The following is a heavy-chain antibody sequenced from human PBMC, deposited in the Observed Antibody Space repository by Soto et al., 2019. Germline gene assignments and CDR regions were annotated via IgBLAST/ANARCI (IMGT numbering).Heavy chain of an antibody. CDR3: ARELQPEIGYSYGYFDY. J-gene: IGHJ4*02. Sequence: SETLSLTCTVSGGSISSGGYYWSWIRQHPGKGLEWIGYIYYSGSTYYNPSLKSRITMSVDTSKNQFSLKLSSVTAADTAVYYCARELQPEIGYSYGYFDYWGQGTLVTVSS. V-gene: IGHV4-31*03. D-gene: IGHD5-18*01. CDR1: GGSISSGGYY. CDR2: IYYSGST.